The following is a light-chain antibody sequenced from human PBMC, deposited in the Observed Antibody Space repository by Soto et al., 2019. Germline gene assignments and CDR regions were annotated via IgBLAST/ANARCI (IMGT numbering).Light chain of an antibody. V-gene: IGKV1-5*03. J-gene: IGKJ5*01. CDR3: QQYNSYPIT. Sequence: DIQMTPSPSTLSASVGDRVTITCRASQSISSRLAWYQQKPGKAPKLLIYKASSLESGVPSRFSGSGSGTEFTLTISSLQPDDFATYYCQQYNSYPITFGQGTRLDIK. CDR2: KAS. CDR1: QSISSR.